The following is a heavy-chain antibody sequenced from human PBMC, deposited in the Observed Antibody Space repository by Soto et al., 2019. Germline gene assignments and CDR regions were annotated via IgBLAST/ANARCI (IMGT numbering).Heavy chain of an antibody. CDR3: ARAATGLLDD. J-gene: IGHJ4*02. V-gene: IGHV4-31*03. CDR2: IYYSGST. Sequence: SETLSLTCTVSGGSISSGGYYWSWIRQHPGKGLEWIGYIYYSGSTYYNPSLKSRVTISVDTSKNQFSLKLRSVTAADTAVYYCARAATGLLDDWGQGTRVTVAS. D-gene: IGHD1-26*01. CDR1: GGSISSGGYY.